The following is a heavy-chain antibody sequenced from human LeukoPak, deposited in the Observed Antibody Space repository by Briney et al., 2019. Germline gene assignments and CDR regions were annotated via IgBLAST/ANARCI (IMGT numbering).Heavy chain of an antibody. V-gene: IGHV3-23*01. CDR2: ISSSGGNI. J-gene: IGHJ3*02. Sequence: GGSLRLSCVVSGFSFSSFAMTWVRQAPGKGLEWVSRISSSGGNIFYADSLKGRFTISRDNSKHKLFLQMNSLRAEDTAVYFCARTYSGSYRDAFDIWGQGTMVTVSS. CDR1: GFSFSSFA. CDR3: ARTYSGSYRDAFDI. D-gene: IGHD1-26*01.